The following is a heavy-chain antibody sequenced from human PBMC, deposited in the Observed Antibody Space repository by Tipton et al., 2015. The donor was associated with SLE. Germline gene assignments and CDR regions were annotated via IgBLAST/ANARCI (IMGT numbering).Heavy chain of an antibody. CDR3: ARHPLSSSNPNWFDP. D-gene: IGHD6-13*01. CDR2: IYYSGST. Sequence: TLSLTCTVSGGSISSSSYYWGWIRQPPGKGLEWIGSIYYSGSTYYNPSLKSRVTISVDTSKNQFSLKLSSVTAADTAIYHCARHPLSSSNPNWFDPWGQGTLVTVSS. V-gene: IGHV4-39*01. J-gene: IGHJ5*02. CDR1: GGSISSSSYY.